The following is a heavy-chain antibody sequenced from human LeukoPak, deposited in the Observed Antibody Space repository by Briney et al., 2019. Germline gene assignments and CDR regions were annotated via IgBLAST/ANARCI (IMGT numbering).Heavy chain of an antibody. CDR2: ISSSSSTI. CDR1: GFTFSSYS. Sequence: PGGSLRLSCAASGFTFSSYSMNWVRQAPGKGLEWVSYISSSSSTIYYADSVKGRFTISRDNAKNSLYLQMNSLRAEDTAVYYCVRTLTRSSSLYYFDYWGQGTLVTVSS. J-gene: IGHJ4*02. CDR3: VRTLTRSSSLYYFDY. D-gene: IGHD6-6*01. V-gene: IGHV3-48*01.